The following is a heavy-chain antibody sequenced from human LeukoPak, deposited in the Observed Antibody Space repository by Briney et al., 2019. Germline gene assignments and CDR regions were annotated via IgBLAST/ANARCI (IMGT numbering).Heavy chain of an antibody. V-gene: IGHV3-30*02. Sequence: GGSLRLSCAASGFSFSTYGMHWVRQAPGKGLECVTFIRHDGSIGYYADSVKGRFTSSRDNSKNTVFLQMNSLRPEDTAVYYCAKTASNYFDYWGQGTLVTVSS. D-gene: IGHD2-21*02. CDR2: IRHDGSIG. CDR3: AKTASNYFDY. CDR1: GFSFSTYG. J-gene: IGHJ4*02.